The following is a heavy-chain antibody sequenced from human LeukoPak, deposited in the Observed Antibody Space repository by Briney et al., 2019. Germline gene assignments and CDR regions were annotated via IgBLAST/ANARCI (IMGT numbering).Heavy chain of an antibody. CDR3: ARAGYNFGLDV. D-gene: IGHD1-1*01. J-gene: IGHJ6*02. CDR1: GFTFSSYG. CDR2: IWYDGSNK. V-gene: IGHV3-33*01. Sequence: GRSLRLSCAASGFTFSSYGMHWVRQAPGKGLEWVAVIWYDGSNKYYADSVKGRFTISRDNAKNTLYLQMYSLRAEDTALYYCARAGYNFGLDVWGQGTTVTVSS.